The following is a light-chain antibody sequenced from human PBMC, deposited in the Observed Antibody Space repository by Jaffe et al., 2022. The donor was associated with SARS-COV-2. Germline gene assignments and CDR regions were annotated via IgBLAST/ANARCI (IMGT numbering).Light chain of an antibody. V-gene: IGLV2-8*01. J-gene: IGLJ2*01. CDR2: EVT. CDR3: TSYARHLGV. CDR1: SSDVGAYNF. Sequence: QSALTQPPSASGSPGQSVTISCSGTSSDVGAYNFVSWYQQHPGRAPKLLIYEVTKRPSGVPDRFTGSKSGNTASLTVSGLQAEDEADYYCTSYARHLGVFGGGTKLTVL.